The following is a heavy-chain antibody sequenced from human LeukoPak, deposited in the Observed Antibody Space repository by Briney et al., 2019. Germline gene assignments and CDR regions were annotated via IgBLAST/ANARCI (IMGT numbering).Heavy chain of an antibody. J-gene: IGHJ4*02. Sequence: SETLSLTCTVSGGSISSYYWSRIRQPPEKGLEWIGYIYYSGSTNYNPSLKSRVTISVDTSKNQLSLRLSSVTAADTAVYYCARQYSGSYGFDYWGQGTLVTVSS. CDR2: IYYSGST. CDR3: ARQYSGSYGFDY. D-gene: IGHD1-26*01. V-gene: IGHV4-59*01. CDR1: GGSISSYY.